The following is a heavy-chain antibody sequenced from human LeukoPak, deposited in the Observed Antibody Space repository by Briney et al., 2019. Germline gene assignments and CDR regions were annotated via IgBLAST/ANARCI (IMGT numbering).Heavy chain of an antibody. CDR3: AKDPQAAAVAGPDY. CDR1: RFTFSSYG. J-gene: IGHJ4*02. V-gene: IGHV3-30*18. Sequence: GGSLRLSCAASRFTFSSYGMHWVRQAPGKGLEWVAVISYDGSNKYYADSVKGRFTISRDNSKNTLYLQMNSLRAEDTAVYYCAKDPQAAAVAGPDYWGQGTLVTVSS. D-gene: IGHD6-19*01. CDR2: ISYDGSNK.